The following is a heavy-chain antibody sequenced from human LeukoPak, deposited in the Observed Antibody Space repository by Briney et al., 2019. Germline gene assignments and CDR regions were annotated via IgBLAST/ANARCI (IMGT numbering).Heavy chain of an antibody. CDR3: ARGDCSSSSCSGFYGMDV. J-gene: IGHJ6*02. D-gene: IGHD2-2*01. Sequence: GGSLRLSCEASGFTLSSYVMGWVRQAPGKGLEWVSLISGGGGSTYYADSVKGRFTDSRDNSKNTLYMELNSLRAEDTAVYYCARGDCSSSSCSGFYGMDVWGQGTTVTVSS. CDR2: ISGGGGST. V-gene: IGHV3-23*01. CDR1: GFTLSSYV.